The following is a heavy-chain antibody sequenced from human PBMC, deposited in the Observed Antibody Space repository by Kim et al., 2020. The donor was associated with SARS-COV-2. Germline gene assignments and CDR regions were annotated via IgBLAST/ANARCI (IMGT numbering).Heavy chain of an antibody. J-gene: IGHJ5*02. V-gene: IGHV4-31*03. Sequence: SETLSLTCTVSGGSISSGGYYWSWIRQHPGKGLEWIGYIFYSGSTYYNPSLKSRVTISVDTSKNQFSLKLSSVTAADTAVYYCASAPSGYPNWFDPWGQGTLVTVSS. CDR1: GGSISSGGYY. CDR2: IFYSGST. CDR3: ASAPSGYPNWFDP. D-gene: IGHD3-3*01.